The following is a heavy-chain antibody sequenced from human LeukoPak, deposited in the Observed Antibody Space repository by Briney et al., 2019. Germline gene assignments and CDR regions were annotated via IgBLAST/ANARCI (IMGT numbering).Heavy chain of an antibody. Sequence: GGSLRLSCAASGFTFSSYAMSWVRQAPGKGLEWVSAISGSGGSTYYADSVKGRFTISRDNSKNTLYLQMNSLRAEDTAIHYCAKDRDSLTWYKDAFHIWGLGTMVTVSS. CDR1: GFTFSSYA. CDR3: AKDRDSLTWYKDAFHI. CDR2: ISGSGGST. V-gene: IGHV3-23*01. J-gene: IGHJ3*02. D-gene: IGHD3-9*01.